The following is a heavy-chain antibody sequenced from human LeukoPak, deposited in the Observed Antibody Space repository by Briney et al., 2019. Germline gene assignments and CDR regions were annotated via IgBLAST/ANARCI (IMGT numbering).Heavy chain of an antibody. Sequence: PGGSLRLSCAASGFIFSSSGMSWVRQAPGKGLEWVSTISDNGGSTYYPDSVKGRFTISRDNSKNTLYLQMNSLRAEDTAVYYCARPRGYYYGYLDYWGQGTLVTVSS. CDR1: GFIFSSSG. J-gene: IGHJ4*02. CDR3: ARPRGYYYGYLDY. D-gene: IGHD5-18*01. CDR2: ISDNGGST. V-gene: IGHV3-23*01.